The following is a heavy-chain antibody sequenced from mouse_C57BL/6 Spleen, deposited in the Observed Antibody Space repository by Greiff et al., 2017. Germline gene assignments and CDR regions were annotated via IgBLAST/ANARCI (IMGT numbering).Heavy chain of an antibody. CDR2: ISDGGSYT. D-gene: IGHD1-1*01. J-gene: IGHJ2*01. CDR3: ARELLRVPDY. CDR1: GFTFSSYA. V-gene: IGHV5-4*01. Sequence: EVMLVESGGGLVKPGGSLKLSCAASGFTFSSYAMSWVRQTPEKRLEWVATISDGGSYTYYPDNVKGRFTIARDNAKNHLYLQMSHLKSEDKAMYYCARELLRVPDYWGQGTTLTVSA.